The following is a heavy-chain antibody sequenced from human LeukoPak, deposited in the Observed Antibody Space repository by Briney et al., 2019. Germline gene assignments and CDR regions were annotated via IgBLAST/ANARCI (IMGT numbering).Heavy chain of an antibody. CDR3: ARGGGTYYDFWSGYGPPTPIDY. Sequence: ASVKVSCKASGYTFTSYYMHWVRQAPGQGLEWMGIINPSGGSTSYAQKFQGRVTMTRDTSTSTVYMELRSLRSDDTAVYYCARGGGTYYDFWSGYGPPTPIDYWGQGTLVTVSS. V-gene: IGHV1-46*01. D-gene: IGHD3-3*01. J-gene: IGHJ4*02. CDR2: INPSGGST. CDR1: GYTFTSYY.